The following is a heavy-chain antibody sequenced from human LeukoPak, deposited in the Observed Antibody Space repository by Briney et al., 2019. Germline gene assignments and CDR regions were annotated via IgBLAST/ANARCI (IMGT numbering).Heavy chain of an antibody. J-gene: IGHJ6*03. Sequence: GGSLRLSCAASGFTFSSYWMHWVRHAPGKGLVWVSRINSDGSSTSYADSVKGRFTISRDNAKNTLYLQMNSLRAEDTAVYYCAGHGVTYYYMDVWGKGTTVTISS. CDR3: AGHGVTYYYMDV. D-gene: IGHD4-11*01. V-gene: IGHV3-74*01. CDR2: INSDGSST. CDR1: GFTFSSYW.